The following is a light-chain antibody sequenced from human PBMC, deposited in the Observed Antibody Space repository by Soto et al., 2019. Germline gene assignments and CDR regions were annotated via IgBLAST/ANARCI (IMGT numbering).Light chain of an antibody. J-gene: IGKJ2*01. CDR2: AIS. CDR1: HSITNY. CDR3: QRSYSTPYT. Sequence: DIQMTQSPSSLSASVGDRVTITCRASHSITNYLNWYQQKPGKAPKLLMYAISTLQSGVPSRFGGSGSWTEFTLTISSLQPDDFATYYCQRSYSTPYTFGQGTKVYIK. V-gene: IGKV1-39*01.